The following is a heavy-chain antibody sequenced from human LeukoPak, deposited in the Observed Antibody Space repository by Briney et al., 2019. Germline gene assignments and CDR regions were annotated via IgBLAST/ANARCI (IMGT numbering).Heavy chain of an antibody. V-gene: IGHV4-39*01. J-gene: IGHJ5*02. CDR3: ARQRFWRIAVAGTDLDP. Sequence: SETLSLTCTVSGGSISSSSYYWGWIRQPPGKGLEWIGSIYYSGSTYYNPSLKSRVTISVDTSKNQFSLKLSSVTAADTAVYYCARQRFWRIAVAGTDLDPWGQGTLVTVSS. CDR2: IYYSGST. CDR1: GGSISSSSYY. D-gene: IGHD6-19*01.